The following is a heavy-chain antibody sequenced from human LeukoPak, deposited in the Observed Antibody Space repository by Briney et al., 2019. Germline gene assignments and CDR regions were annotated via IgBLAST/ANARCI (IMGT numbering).Heavy chain of an antibody. Sequence: GGSLRLSCAASGFTFSSYAMTWVRQAPGKGLQWVSTIRASAGSTFYADSVEGRFTISRDNSKNTLYLQMNSLRADDTAVYYCARDGPEYYYDSSGYYHDAFDIWGQGTMVTVSS. V-gene: IGHV3-23*01. J-gene: IGHJ3*02. D-gene: IGHD3-22*01. CDR1: GFTFSSYA. CDR2: IRASAGST. CDR3: ARDGPEYYYDSSGYYHDAFDI.